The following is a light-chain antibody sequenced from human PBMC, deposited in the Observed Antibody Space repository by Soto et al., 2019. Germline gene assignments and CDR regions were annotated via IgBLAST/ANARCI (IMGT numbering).Light chain of an antibody. CDR2: GAS. CDR3: QQYNYWPPA. J-gene: IGKJ3*01. CDR1: QSVSSN. V-gene: IGKV3-15*01. Sequence: EIVMTQSPATLSVSPGERATLSCRASQSVSSNLAWYQQKPGQAPRLLIYGASTRATGIPARFSGSGSGTEFTLTIRSLQSEDFAVYYCQQYNYWPPAFGPGTKVDIK.